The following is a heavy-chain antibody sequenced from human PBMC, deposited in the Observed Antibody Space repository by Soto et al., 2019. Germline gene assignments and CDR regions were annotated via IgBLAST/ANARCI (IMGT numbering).Heavy chain of an antibody. CDR1: GGTFSSYA. Sequence: QVQLVQSGAEVKKPGSSVKVSCKASGGTFSSYAISWVRQAPGQALEWMGGVIPIFGTANYAQKFQGRVTITADESATSAYMELSRLRSEDTAVYYCARDTTLKYSSSSRFSFDIWGQGTMVTVSS. J-gene: IGHJ3*02. D-gene: IGHD6-6*01. CDR3: ARDTTLKYSSSSRFSFDI. V-gene: IGHV1-69*01. CDR2: VIPIFGTA.